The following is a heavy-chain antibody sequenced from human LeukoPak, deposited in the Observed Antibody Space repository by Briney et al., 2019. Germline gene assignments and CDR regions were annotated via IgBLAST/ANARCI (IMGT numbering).Heavy chain of an antibody. J-gene: IGHJ4*02. D-gene: IGHD3-9*01. Sequence: PSETLSLTCTVSGGSISSSSYYWGWIRQPPGKGLEWIGSIYYSGSTCYNPSLKSRVTISVDTSKNQFSLKLSSVTAADTAVYYCARHIEFDWLVSNYFDYWGQGTLVTVSS. CDR2: IYYSGST. V-gene: IGHV4-39*01. CDR1: GGSISSSSYY. CDR3: ARHIEFDWLVSNYFDY.